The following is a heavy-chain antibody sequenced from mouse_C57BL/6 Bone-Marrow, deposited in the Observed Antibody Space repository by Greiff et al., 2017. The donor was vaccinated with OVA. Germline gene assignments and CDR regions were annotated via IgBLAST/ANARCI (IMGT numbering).Heavy chain of an antibody. CDR3: ARWLPLPY. CDR2: IYPRSGNT. V-gene: IGHV1-81*01. D-gene: IGHD2-3*01. Sequence: VQRVESGAELARPGASVKLSCKASGYTFTSYGISWVKQRTGQGLEWIGEIYPRSGNTYYNEKFKGKATLTADKSSSTAYMELRSLTSEDSAVYFCARWLPLPYWGQGTLVTVSA. CDR1: GYTFTSYG. J-gene: IGHJ3*01.